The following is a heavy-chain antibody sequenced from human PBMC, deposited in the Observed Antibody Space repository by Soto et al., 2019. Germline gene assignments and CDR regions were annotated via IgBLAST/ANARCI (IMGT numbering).Heavy chain of an antibody. CDR1: GCTFTRYS. J-gene: IGHJ4*02. CDR2: ISSNTHYI. CDR3: ARESEDLTSNFDY. V-gene: IGHV3-21*01. Sequence: EVQLVESGGGLVKPGGSLRLSFAASGCTFTRYSMNWVRQAPGKGLEWASSISSNTHYIYYADSMRGRFTIYSDNAKKAVYLEMNSLRAEDTAVYYCARESEDLTSNFDYWGQGTLVTVSS.